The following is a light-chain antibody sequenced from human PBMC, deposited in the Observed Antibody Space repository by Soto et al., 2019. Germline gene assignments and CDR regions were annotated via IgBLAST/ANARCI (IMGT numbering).Light chain of an antibody. CDR3: QQLHDYPIT. CDR2: AAS. J-gene: IGKJ5*01. Sequence: DIQLTQSPSFLSASVGDKVTIIFRASQGISTYLAWYQQKPGKAPKLLIYAASTLQSGVPLSFSGSGSGTSFTLTLSSLQPEDLATYYCQQLHDYPITGGQGTRLEIK. V-gene: IGKV1-9*01. CDR1: QGISTY.